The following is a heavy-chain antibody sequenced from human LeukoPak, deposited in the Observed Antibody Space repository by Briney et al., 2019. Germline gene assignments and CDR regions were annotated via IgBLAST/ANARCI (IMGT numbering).Heavy chain of an antibody. D-gene: IGHD2-21*02. CDR2: IKGGGGGP. J-gene: IGHJ4*02. CDR3: AKGGHDFNPFYW. Sequence: PGGSLRLSCAASGFTFSTYAMGWVRQAPGKGLEWVSSIKGGGGGPFYADSVKGRFTISRDNSKSTLFLQLNSLRADDTAVYYCAKGGHDFNPFYWWGQGTLVTVSS. V-gene: IGHV3-23*01. CDR1: GFTFSTYA.